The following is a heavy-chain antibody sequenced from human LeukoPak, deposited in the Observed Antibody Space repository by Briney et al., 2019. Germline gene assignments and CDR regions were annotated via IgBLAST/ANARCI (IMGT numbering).Heavy chain of an antibody. V-gene: IGHV3-30*04. CDR1: GFTFSIYT. Sequence: GGSLRLSCADSGFTFSIYTMHWFRQAPGSGLEWVAVISNDGSYINYIDSVGGRFTVSRDNSRSTLYLQMDSLRAEDTAVYFCARERASCYIDYWGQGTLVTVSS. J-gene: IGHJ4*02. CDR3: ARERASCYIDY. D-gene: IGHD2-2*01. CDR2: ISNDGSYI.